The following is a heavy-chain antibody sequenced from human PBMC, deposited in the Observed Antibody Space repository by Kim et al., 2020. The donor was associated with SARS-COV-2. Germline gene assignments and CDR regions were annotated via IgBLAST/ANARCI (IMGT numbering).Heavy chain of an antibody. Sequence: GGSLRLSCAASGFTFSDYYMSWIRQAPGKGLEWVSYISSSGNTIYYADSVKGRFTISRDNAKNSLYLQMNSPRAEDTAVYYCARVRGAAGPFYSHYYGMAVWGEEATVSVSS. CDR3: ARVRGAAGPFYSHYYGMAV. J-gene: IGHJ6*04. D-gene: IGHD6-13*01. CDR2: ISSSGNTI. V-gene: IGHV3-11*01. CDR1: GFTFSDYY.